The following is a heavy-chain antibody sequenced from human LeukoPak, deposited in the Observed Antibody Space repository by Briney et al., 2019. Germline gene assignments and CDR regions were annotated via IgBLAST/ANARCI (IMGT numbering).Heavy chain of an antibody. V-gene: IGHV5-51*01. CDR3: ARHPGRDGYNWLFDY. J-gene: IGHJ4*02. Sequence: GESLKISCKGSGYSFSTYWIAWVRQMPGKGLEWMGIIYPGDSDTRYSPSFQGQVTISADKSISTAYLQWSSLKASDTAMYYCARHPGRDGYNWLFDYWGQGTLVTVSS. D-gene: IGHD5-24*01. CDR2: IYPGDSDT. CDR1: GYSFSTYW.